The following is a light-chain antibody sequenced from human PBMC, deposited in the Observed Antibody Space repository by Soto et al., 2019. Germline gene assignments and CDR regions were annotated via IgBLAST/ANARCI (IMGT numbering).Light chain of an antibody. CDR2: HTS. CDR3: HQRQSWPRT. J-gene: IGKJ1*01. Sequence: LTQSPSSLSASVGDRVSITCRASQGISSYLAWYQQKPGQAPRLLIYHTSNRATGIPARFSGSGSGTDFTLTISSLEPEDFAVYYCHQRQSWPRTFGQGTKVDIK. V-gene: IGKV3-11*01. CDR1: QGISSY.